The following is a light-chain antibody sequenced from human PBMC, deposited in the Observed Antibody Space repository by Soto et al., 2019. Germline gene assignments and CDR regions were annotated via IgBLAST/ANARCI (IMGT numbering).Light chain of an antibody. V-gene: IGKV3-20*01. CDR3: QQYGRSPPIT. J-gene: IGKJ5*01. CDR1: QSVSSNY. CDR2: GAS. Sequence: VVAQYPGTLSLSPGERATLFCRASQSVSSNYLAWYQQKPGQAPRLLIYGASSRATGIPDRFSGSGSGTDFTLTISRLEPEDFAVYYCQQYGRSPPITFGQGTRLAIK.